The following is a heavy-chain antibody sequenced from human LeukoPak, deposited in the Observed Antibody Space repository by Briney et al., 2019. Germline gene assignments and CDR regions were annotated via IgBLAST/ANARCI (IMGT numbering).Heavy chain of an antibody. Sequence: GGSLRLSCSASGFTFSTYWMSWVRQAPGKGLEWVANMKRDGSEIYYVDSVRGRSTISRDNARNSLYLQMNSLRAEDTAVYYCARLCWGSQLAGSDSWGQGTLVTVSS. CDR1: GFTFSTYW. CDR3: ARLCWGSQLAGSDS. J-gene: IGHJ4*02. CDR2: MKRDGSEI. D-gene: IGHD3-10*02. V-gene: IGHV3-7*01.